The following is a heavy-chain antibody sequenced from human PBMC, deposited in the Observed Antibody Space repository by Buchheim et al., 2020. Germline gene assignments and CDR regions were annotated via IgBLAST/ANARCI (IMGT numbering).Heavy chain of an antibody. V-gene: IGHV4-34*01. CDR1: GGSFSGYY. D-gene: IGHD2-15*01. CDR3: ARGSGYCSGGSCYPGRYFGY. CDR2: FTSSGIT. Sequence: QVQLQQWGAGLFKPSETLSLTCAVNGGSFSGYYWSWIRQPPGKGLEWIGAFTSSGITNYNSSLRSRVTLSVDTPQNPFPLKLSSVTAADTAVYYCARGSGYCSGGSCYPGRYFGYWGRGTL. J-gene: IGHJ4*02.